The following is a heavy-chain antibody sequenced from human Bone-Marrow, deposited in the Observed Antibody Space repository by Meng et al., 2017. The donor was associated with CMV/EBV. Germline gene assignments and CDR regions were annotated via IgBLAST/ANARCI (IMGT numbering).Heavy chain of an antibody. J-gene: IGHJ4*02. CDR3: AKVRPPNGSGYYFDY. Sequence: GESLKISCAASGFTFSSYAMHWVRQAPGKGLEWVAVISYDGSNKYCADSVKGRFTISRDNSKNTLYLQMNSLRAEDTAVYYCAKVRPPNGSGYYFDYWGQGTLVTVSS. CDR2: ISYDGSNK. V-gene: IGHV3-30-3*01. D-gene: IGHD3-3*01. CDR1: GFTFSSYA.